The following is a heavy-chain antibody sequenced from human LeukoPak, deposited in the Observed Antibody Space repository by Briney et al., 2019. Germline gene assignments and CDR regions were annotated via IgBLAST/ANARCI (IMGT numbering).Heavy chain of an antibody. D-gene: IGHD1-26*01. V-gene: IGHV1-69*13. Sequence: SVKVSCKASGGTFSSYAISWVRQAPEQGLEWMGGIIPIFGTANYAQKFQGTVTITADESTSTAYMELRSLRSDDTAVYYCARENREGNWFDPWGQGTLVTVSS. J-gene: IGHJ5*02. CDR2: IIPIFGTA. CDR1: GGTFSSYA. CDR3: ARENREGNWFDP.